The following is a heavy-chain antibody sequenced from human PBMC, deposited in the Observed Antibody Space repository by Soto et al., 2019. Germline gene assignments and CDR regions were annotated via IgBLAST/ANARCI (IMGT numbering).Heavy chain of an antibody. D-gene: IGHD2-2*01. J-gene: IGHJ6*02. CDR3: AKGGSYCSSTSCYGDYYYYGMDV. CDR2: ISYDGSNK. Sequence: GGSLRLSCAASGFTFSSYGMHWVRQAPGKGLEWVAVISYDGSNKYYADSVKGRFTISRDNSKNTLYLQMNSLRAEDTAVYYCAKGGSYCSSTSCYGDYYYYGMDVWGQGTTVTVSS. CDR1: GFTFSSYG. V-gene: IGHV3-30*18.